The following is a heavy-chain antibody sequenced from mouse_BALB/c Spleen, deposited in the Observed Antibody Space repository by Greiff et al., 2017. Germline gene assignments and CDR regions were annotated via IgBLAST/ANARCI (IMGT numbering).Heavy chain of an antibody. CDR3: ARIELTWYFDV. D-gene: IGHD4-1*01. V-gene: IGHV8-8*01. J-gene: IGHJ1*01. CDR1: GFSLSTSGMG. CDR2: IWWDDDK. Sequence: QVTLKVCGPGILQPSQTLSLTCSFSGFSLSTSGMGVGWIRQPSGKGLEWLAHIWWDDDKYYNTALKSGLTISKDTSKNQVFLKIASVDTADTATYYCARIELTWYFDVWGAGTTVTVSS.